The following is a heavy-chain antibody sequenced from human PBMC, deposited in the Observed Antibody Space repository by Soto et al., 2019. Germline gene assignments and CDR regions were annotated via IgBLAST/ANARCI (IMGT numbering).Heavy chain of an antibody. CDR3: AKSRTALSGSCDY. D-gene: IGHD1-26*01. J-gene: IGHJ4*02. V-gene: IGHV3-23*01. Sequence: EVQLLESGGGLVQPGGSLRLSCAASGFTFSSYAMSWVRQAPGKGLEWVSVISGSGGSPYYADSVKGRFTISRDNSKNTLYLQMNSLRAEDTVVYYCAKSRTALSGSCDYWGQGTLVTVSS. CDR1: GFTFSSYA. CDR2: ISGSGGSP.